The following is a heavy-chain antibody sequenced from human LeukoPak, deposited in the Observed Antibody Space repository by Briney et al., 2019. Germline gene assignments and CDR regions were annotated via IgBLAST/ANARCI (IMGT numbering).Heavy chain of an antibody. CDR3: ARSREIRYSSGWQNYYYGMDV. CDR1: GFPFTNYA. D-gene: IGHD6-19*01. J-gene: IGHJ6*02. Sequence: GSLRLSCAASGFPFTNYAMSWVRQPPGKGLEWIGEINHSGSTNYNPSLKSRVTISVDTSKNQFSLKLSSVTAADTAVYYCARSREIRYSSGWQNYYYGMDVWGQGTTVTVSS. V-gene: IGHV4-34*01. CDR2: INHSGST.